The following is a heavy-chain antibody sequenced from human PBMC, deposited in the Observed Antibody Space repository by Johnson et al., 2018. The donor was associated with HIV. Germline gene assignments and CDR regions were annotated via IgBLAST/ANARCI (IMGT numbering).Heavy chain of an antibody. J-gene: IGHJ3*02. Sequence: VQLVESGGGVVRPGGSLRLSCAASGFTFDDYAMSWVRQAPGKGLEWVSAISGSGGSTYYADPGEGRFTISRDNAKDSLYLQMNSLRAEDTAVYYCAREATGTTNAFYMWGQGTMVTVSS. CDR2: ISGSGGST. CDR3: AREATGTTNAFYM. CDR1: GFTFDDYA. D-gene: IGHD1-7*01. V-gene: IGHV3-20*04.